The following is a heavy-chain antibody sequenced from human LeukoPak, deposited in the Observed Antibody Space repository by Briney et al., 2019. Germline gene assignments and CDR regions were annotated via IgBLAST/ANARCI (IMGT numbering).Heavy chain of an antibody. CDR1: GGSISSYY. V-gene: IGHV4-59*01. J-gene: IGHJ4*02. Sequence: PSETLSLTCTVSGGSISSYYWNWIRQPPGKGLEWIGYGSYSGSTDYNPSLKSRVTIPVDTSKNQFSLKLSSVTAADTAVYYCARAYGSYSFDYWGQGTLVTVSS. CDR2: GSYSGST. D-gene: IGHD1-26*01. CDR3: ARAYGSYSFDY.